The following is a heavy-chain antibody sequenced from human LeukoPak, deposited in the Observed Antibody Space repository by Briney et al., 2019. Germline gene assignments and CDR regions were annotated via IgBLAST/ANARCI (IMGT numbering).Heavy chain of an antibody. CDR3: ARDHNWNYIDY. Sequence: GGSLRLSCAASGFTFSSYAMHWVRQAPGKGLEWVAVISYGGSNKYYADSVKGRFTISRDNSKNTLYLQMNSLRAEDTAVYYCARDHNWNYIDYWGQGTLVTVSS. CDR2: ISYGGSNK. V-gene: IGHV3-30*04. CDR1: GFTFSSYA. D-gene: IGHD1-20*01. J-gene: IGHJ4*02.